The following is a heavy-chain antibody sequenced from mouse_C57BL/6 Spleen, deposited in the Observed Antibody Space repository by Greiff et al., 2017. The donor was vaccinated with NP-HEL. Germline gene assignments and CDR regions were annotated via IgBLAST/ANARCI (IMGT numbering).Heavy chain of an antibody. CDR1: GFTFTDYY. Sequence: EVQLQESGGGLVQPGGSLSLSCAASGFTFTDYYMSWVRQPPGKALEWLGFIRNKANGYTTEYSASVKGRFTISRDNSQSILYLQMNALRAEDSATYYCARYMGDYPFWAMDYWGQGTSVTVSS. J-gene: IGHJ4*01. V-gene: IGHV7-3*01. CDR3: ARYMGDYPFWAMDY. D-gene: IGHD2-4*01. CDR2: IRNKANGYTT.